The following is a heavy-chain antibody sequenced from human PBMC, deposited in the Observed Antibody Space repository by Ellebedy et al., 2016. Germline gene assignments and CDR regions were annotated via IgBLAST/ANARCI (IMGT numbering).Heavy chain of an antibody. Sequence: GGSLRLXXAASEFSFSSYAMTWVRQAPGKGLEWVAAISGSGASTYYADSVKGRFTISRDNSKNTLYLQMNSLRAEDTAVYYCAVGATVTTPENYHYYGMNVWGQGTTVTVSS. D-gene: IGHD4-17*01. J-gene: IGHJ6*02. CDR2: ISGSGAST. CDR3: AVGATVTTPENYHYYGMNV. V-gene: IGHV3-23*01. CDR1: EFSFSSYA.